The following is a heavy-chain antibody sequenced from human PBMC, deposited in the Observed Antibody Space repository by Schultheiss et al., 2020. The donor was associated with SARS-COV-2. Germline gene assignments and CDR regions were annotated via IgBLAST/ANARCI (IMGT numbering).Heavy chain of an antibody. J-gene: IGHJ6*02. CDR1: GGSISSYY. V-gene: IGHV4-34*01. CDR3: AREVSEWGDWETYYYYYYGMDV. CDR2: INHSGST. Sequence: SETLSLTCTVSGGSISSYYWSWIRQPPGKGLEWIGEINHSGSTNYNPSLKSRVTISVDTSKNQFSLKLNSVTPEDTAVYYCAREVSEWGDWETYYYYYYGMDVWGQGTTVTVSS. D-gene: IGHD1-26*01.